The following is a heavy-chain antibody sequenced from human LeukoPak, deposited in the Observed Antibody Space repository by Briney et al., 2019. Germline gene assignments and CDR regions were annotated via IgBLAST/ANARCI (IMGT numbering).Heavy chain of an antibody. J-gene: IGHJ6*02. Sequence: GGSLRLSCAASGFTFSSYAMSWVRQAPGKGLEWVAVIWYDGSNKYYADSVKGRFTISRDNSKNTLYLQMNSLRAEDTAVYYCARGIQSSGWYDYYYYYGMDVWGQGTTVTVSS. V-gene: IGHV3-33*08. D-gene: IGHD6-19*01. CDR3: ARGIQSSGWYDYYYYYGMDV. CDR2: IWYDGSNK. CDR1: GFTFSSYA.